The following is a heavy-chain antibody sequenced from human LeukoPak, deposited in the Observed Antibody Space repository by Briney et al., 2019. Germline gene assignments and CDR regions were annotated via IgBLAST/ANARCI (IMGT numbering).Heavy chain of an antibody. V-gene: IGHV4-34*01. Sequence: SETLSLTCAVYIESFSGYHWNWIRQTPGKGLEWIGEISDSGTTNINPSLRRQVSLSIDTSKNQFSLDMRSMTAADTAVYYCASPGGGRITFDYWGQGTLVTVSS. D-gene: IGHD3-16*01. J-gene: IGHJ4*02. CDR1: IESFSGYH. CDR2: ISDSGTT. CDR3: ASPGGGRITFDY.